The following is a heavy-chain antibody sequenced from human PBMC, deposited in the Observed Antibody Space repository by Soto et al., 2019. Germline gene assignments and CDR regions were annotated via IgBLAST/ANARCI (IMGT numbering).Heavy chain of an antibody. Sequence: GSLRLSCAASGFTVSSNYMSWVRQAPGKGLEWVSVIYSGGSTYYADSVKGRFTISRHNSKNTLYLLMNSLRAEDTAVYYCAKSQASYGDEFTLYYGMDVWGQGTTVTVSS. J-gene: IGHJ6*02. CDR3: AKSQASYGDEFTLYYGMDV. CDR1: GFTVSSNY. CDR2: IYSGGST. V-gene: IGHV3-53*04. D-gene: IGHD4-17*01.